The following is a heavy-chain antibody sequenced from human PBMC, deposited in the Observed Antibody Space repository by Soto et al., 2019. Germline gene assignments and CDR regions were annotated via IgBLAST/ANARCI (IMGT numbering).Heavy chain of an antibody. D-gene: IGHD2-15*01. CDR3: AKDGAPRYCSRSSCHPAGAY. CDR1: GFTFSNDG. CDR2: ISFDGSHK. V-gene: IGHV3-30*18. Sequence: GGSLRLSCAGSGFTFSNDGLHWVRRAPGKGLDWVSFISFDGSHKYYADSVKGRFTISRDNSNNMLYLQMDSLTTEDTAVYYCAKDGAPRYCSRSSCHPAGAYWGQGTLVTVSS. J-gene: IGHJ4*02.